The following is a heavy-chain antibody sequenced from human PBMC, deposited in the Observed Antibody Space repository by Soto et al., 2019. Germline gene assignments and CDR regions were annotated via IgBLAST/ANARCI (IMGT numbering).Heavy chain of an antibody. V-gene: IGHV5-51*01. CDR1: GYSFTSYW. Sequence: GESLKISCKGSGYSFTSYWIGWVRQMPGKGLEWMGIIYPGDSYTNYSPSFQGHVTISADKSISTAYLQWSSLKASDTAMYYCATLRVGFGELLTYWGQGTLVTVSS. D-gene: IGHD3-10*01. CDR3: ATLRVGFGELLTY. CDR2: IYPGDSYT. J-gene: IGHJ4*02.